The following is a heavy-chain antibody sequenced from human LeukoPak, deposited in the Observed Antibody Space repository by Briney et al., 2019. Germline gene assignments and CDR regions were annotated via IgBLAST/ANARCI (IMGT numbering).Heavy chain of an antibody. D-gene: IGHD3-22*01. CDR1: GFTFSSHH. Sequence: GGSLRLSCAASGFTFSSHHMHWVRQAPGKGLEWVSGISWNSGSIGYADSVKGRFTISRDNAKNSLYLQMNSLRAEDTALYYCAKDKSYDSSGQVTWGQGTLVTVSS. CDR3: AKDKSYDSSGQVT. V-gene: IGHV3-9*01. CDR2: ISWNSGSI. J-gene: IGHJ5*02.